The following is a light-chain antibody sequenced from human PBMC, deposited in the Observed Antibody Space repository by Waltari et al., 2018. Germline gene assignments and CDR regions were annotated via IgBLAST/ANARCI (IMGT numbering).Light chain of an antibody. V-gene: IGKV3-11*01. CDR2: DAS. J-gene: IGKJ2*01. Sequence: DIVLTQSPATLSLSPGERATLSCRASQSASSSYFAWYQQKPSQAPRLLIYDASNRATGIPARFSGSGSGTDFTLTISSLEPEDFAVYYCQQRSNWPPRYTFGQGTKLEIK. CDR3: QQRSNWPPRYT. CDR1: QSASSSY.